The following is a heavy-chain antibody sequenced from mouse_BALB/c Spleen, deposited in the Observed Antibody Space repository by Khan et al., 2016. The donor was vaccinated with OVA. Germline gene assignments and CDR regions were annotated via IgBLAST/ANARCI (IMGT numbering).Heavy chain of an antibody. CDR2: ISYSGST. D-gene: IGHD1-2*01. V-gene: IGHV3-2*02. CDR3: ARTARIKY. J-gene: IGHJ2*01. CDR1: GYSITSGYD. Sequence: EVQLQESGPGLVKPSQSLSLTCTVTGYSITSGYDWNWIRQFPGNKLEWMGYISYSGSTKYNPSLKSRISITRDTSKNQFFLQLNSVTTEDTATYYCARTARIKYWGQGTTLTVSS.